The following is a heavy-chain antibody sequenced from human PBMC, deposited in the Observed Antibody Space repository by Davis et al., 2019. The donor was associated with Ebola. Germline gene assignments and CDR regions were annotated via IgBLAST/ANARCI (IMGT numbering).Heavy chain of an antibody. Sequence: SETLSLTCSVTGDSISSGSYYWAWIRQPAGKGLEWIGHIYTRGSTNYNPSLKSRVTISGDTSKNQFSLRLKSVTAADTAIYFCARDRQDSRAYGFWGQGTLVTVSS. CDR3: ARDRQDSRAYGF. CDR1: GDSISSGSYY. CDR2: IYTRGST. J-gene: IGHJ4*02. V-gene: IGHV4-61*09. D-gene: IGHD3-22*01.